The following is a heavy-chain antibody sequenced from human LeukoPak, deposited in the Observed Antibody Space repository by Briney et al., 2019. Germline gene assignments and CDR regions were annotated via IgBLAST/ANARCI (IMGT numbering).Heavy chain of an antibody. CDR3: ARSYITFRAMDV. CDR1: GFTFSSYE. V-gene: IGHV3-48*01. D-gene: IGHD3-16*01. CDR2: ISSSSSTI. Sequence: PGGSLRLSCAASGFTFSSYEMNWVRQAPGKGLEWVSYISSSSSTIYYADSVKGRFTISRDNAKNSLYLQMNSQRAEDTAVYYCARSYITFRAMDVWGKGTTVTVSS. J-gene: IGHJ6*04.